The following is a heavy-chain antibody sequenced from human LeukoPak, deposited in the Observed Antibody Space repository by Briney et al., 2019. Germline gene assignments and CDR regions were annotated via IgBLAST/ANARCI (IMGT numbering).Heavy chain of an antibody. CDR3: ARDQVQLCSSGSCYVIDN. CDR1: GFTFDLYA. J-gene: IGHJ4*02. CDR2: MSYDGSNK. D-gene: IGHD2-15*01. V-gene: IGHV3-30*04. Sequence: GGSLRLSCAASGFTFDLYAMHRVRQAPGRGLEWVAVMSYDGSNKYYADSVKGRFTISRDNSQNTLHLQMSSLRVADTAVYYCARDQVQLCSSGSCYVIDNWGPGTLVAVSS.